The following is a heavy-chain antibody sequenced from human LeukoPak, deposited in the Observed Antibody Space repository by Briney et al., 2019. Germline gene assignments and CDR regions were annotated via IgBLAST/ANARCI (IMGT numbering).Heavy chain of an antibody. CDR2: IVPMLGIT. Sequence: ASVKVSCKASGGTFSSYAISWVRQAPGQGLEWMGRIVPMLGITNYAQRFQGTVTFTADKSTTTVYMGLSRLRSEDTVVYYCARGAAAGTMFDYWGQGTLVTVSS. V-gene: IGHV1-69*04. D-gene: IGHD6-13*01. CDR1: GGTFSSYA. CDR3: ARGAAAGTMFDY. J-gene: IGHJ4*02.